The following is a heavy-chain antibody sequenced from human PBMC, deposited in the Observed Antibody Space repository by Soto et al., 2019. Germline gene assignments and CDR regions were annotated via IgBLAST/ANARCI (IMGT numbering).Heavy chain of an antibody. V-gene: IGHV4-39*01. CDR1: GGSISSSSYY. D-gene: IGHD3-3*01. CDR2: IYYSGST. CDR3: ARYYDFWSGYLENYGMDV. J-gene: IGHJ6*02. Sequence: SETLSLTCTVSGGSISSSSYYWGWIRQPPGKGLEWIGSIYYSGSTYYNPSLKSRVTISVDTSKNQFSLKLSSVTAADTAVYYCARYYDFWSGYLENYGMDVWGQGTTVTVSS.